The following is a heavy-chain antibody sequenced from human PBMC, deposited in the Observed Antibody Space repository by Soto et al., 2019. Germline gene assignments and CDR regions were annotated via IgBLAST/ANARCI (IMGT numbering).Heavy chain of an antibody. CDR2: ISYDGSNK. CDR3: AKDLATMIVVAAFDY. J-gene: IGHJ4*02. CDR1: GFTFSSYG. Sequence: HPGGSLRLSCAASGFTFSSYGMHWVRQAPGKGLEWVAVISYDGSNKYYADSVEGRFTISRDNSKNTLYLQMNSLRAEDTAVYYCAKDLATMIVVAAFDYWGQGTLVTVSS. D-gene: IGHD3-22*01. V-gene: IGHV3-30*18.